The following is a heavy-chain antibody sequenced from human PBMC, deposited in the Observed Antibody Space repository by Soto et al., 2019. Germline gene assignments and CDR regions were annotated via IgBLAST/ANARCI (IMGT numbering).Heavy chain of an antibody. CDR1: GFTFTKYG. CDR2: ISYDGSNR. Sequence: QVYLVESGGGVVQPGRSLRLSCAASGFTFTKYGMHWVRQAPGKGLEWVAVISYDGSNRYYADSVKGRFTVSRDNSKNTLYLQMNSLRAEDTAIYYCAKDEALYHYFYGVDVWGQGTTVTVSS. J-gene: IGHJ6*02. V-gene: IGHV3-30*18. CDR3: AKDEALYHYFYGVDV. D-gene: IGHD3-10*01.